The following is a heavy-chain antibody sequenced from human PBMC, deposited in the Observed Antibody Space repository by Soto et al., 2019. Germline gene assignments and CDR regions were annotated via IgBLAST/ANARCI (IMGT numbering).Heavy chain of an antibody. CDR3: ASSRGSGSYYAFDI. V-gene: IGHV5-51*01. J-gene: IGHJ3*02. CDR2: IYPGDSDT. CDR1: GYSFTSYW. Sequence: GESLKISCKGSGYSFTSYWNGWGRQMPGKGLEWMGIIYPGDSDTRYSTSFQGQVTISADKAISTAYLPCSSLKASDTAMYYCASSRGSGSYYAFDIWGQGTMVTVSS. D-gene: IGHD3-10*01.